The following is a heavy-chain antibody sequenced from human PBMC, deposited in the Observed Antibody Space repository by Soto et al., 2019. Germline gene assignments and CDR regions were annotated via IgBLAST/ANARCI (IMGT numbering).Heavy chain of an antibody. V-gene: IGHV3-30*18. D-gene: IGHD6-25*01. Sequence: GGSLRLSCAASGFTFSSYGMHWVRQAPGKGLEWVAVISYDGSNKYYADSVKGRFTISRDNPKNTLYLQMNSLRAEDTAVYYCAKDRRPNYYYGMDVWGQGTTVTVSS. CDR1: GFTFSSYG. CDR2: ISYDGSNK. J-gene: IGHJ6*02. CDR3: AKDRRPNYYYGMDV.